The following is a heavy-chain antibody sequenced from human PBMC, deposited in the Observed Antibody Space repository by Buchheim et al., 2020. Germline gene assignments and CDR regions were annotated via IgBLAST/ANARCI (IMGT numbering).Heavy chain of an antibody. V-gene: IGHV4-39*01. CDR3: ARHDSSGYYSLGWSYFDY. CDR1: GGSISSSSYY. J-gene: IGHJ4*02. Sequence: QLQLQESGPGLVKPSETLSLTCTVSGGSISSSSYYWGWIRQPPGKGLEWIGSIYYSGSTYYNPSLKRRFTIPVDTSKNQFSLKMSSVTAADTAVYYGARHDSSGYYSLGWSYFDYWGQGTL. D-gene: IGHD3-22*01. CDR2: IYYSGST.